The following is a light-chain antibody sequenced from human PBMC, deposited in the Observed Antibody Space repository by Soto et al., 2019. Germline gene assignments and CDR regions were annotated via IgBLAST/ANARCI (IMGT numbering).Light chain of an antibody. CDR3: MQGTPFPPYT. CDR2: KIS. J-gene: IGKJ2*01. Sequence: DIVMTQTPLSLTVTLGQPASISCRSSQSLLHSDRNTYLSWLQQRPGQPLRLLTYKISNRFSGVPDRFSGSGAGTDFTLKISRVEAEDVGIYYCMQGTPFPPYTFGQGTRLEIK. CDR1: QSLLHSDRNTY. V-gene: IGKV2-24*01.